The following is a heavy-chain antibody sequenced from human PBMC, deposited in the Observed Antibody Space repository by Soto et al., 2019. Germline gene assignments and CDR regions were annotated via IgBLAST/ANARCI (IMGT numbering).Heavy chain of an antibody. J-gene: IGHJ3*02. CDR2: ITPIFGTA. Sequence: QVQLVQSGAEVKKPGSSVKVSCKASGGTFSSYAISWVRQAPGQGLEWMGGITPIFGTANYAQKFQSRDTITADKSTRRVSVELSSMRSEQTAVYYCARARRYEGTAFDIWSQGKMVTVSS. CDR1: GGTFSSYA. V-gene: IGHV1-69*06. D-gene: IGHD1-1*01. CDR3: ARARRYEGTAFDI.